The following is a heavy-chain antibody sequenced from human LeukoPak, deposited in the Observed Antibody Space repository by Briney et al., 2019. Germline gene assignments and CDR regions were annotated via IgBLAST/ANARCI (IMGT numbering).Heavy chain of an antibody. CDR1: GGSISSYY. J-gene: IGHJ4*02. D-gene: IGHD1-1*01. CDR3: ARERDAYSVDY. CDR2: IYYSGST. V-gene: IGHV4-59*06. Sequence: SETLSLTCTVSGGSISSYYWSWIRQHPGKGLEWIGYIYYSGSTYYNPSLKSRVTISVDTSKNQFSLKLSSVTAADTAVYYCARERDAYSVDYWGQGTLVTVSS.